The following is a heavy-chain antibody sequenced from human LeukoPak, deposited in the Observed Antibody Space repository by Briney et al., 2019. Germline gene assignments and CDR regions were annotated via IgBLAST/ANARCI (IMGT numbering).Heavy chain of an antibody. J-gene: IGHJ4*02. V-gene: IGHV4-59*01. CDR2: IYYSGST. CDR1: GDSISSYY. Sequence: SETLSLTCTVSGDSISSYYWSWIRQPPGKGLEWIGYIYYSGSTNYNLSLKSRVTISIDTSKKQFSLRLSSVTAADTAAYYCARASCSGGTCPRGWYFDYWGQGTLVTVSS. D-gene: IGHD2-15*01. CDR3: ARASCSGGTCPRGWYFDY.